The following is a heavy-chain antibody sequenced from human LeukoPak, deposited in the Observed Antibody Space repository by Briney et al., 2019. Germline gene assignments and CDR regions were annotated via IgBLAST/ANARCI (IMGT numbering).Heavy chain of an antibody. CDR2: INPKNGGT. Sequence: ASVKVSCKASGYTFTGYYMHWVRRAPGQGLEWMGWINPKNGGTNYAQKFQGRVTMTRDTSISTVYMELSGLTSDDTAVFYCARTFCSRTSCYKQGLDLWAEGTMVTVSS. V-gene: IGHV1-2*02. CDR3: ARTFCSRTSCYKQGLDL. D-gene: IGHD2-2*02. J-gene: IGHJ3*01. CDR1: GYTFTGYY.